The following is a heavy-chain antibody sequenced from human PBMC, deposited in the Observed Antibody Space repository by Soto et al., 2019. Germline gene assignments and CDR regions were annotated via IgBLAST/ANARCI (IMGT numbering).Heavy chain of an antibody. Sequence: GGSKIHSNASSGLTFSSYCMHLIRQKHGKGLEGVAVISYDGSNKYYADSVKGRFTISRDNSKNTLYLQMNSLRAEDTAVYYCAKDFKAGLRITIFGVVIIVPWFDPWGQGTLVTVSS. CDR2: ISYDGSNK. CDR3: AKDFKAGLRITIFGVVIIVPWFDP. CDR1: GLTFSSYC. J-gene: IGHJ5*02. D-gene: IGHD3-3*01. V-gene: IGHV3-30*18.